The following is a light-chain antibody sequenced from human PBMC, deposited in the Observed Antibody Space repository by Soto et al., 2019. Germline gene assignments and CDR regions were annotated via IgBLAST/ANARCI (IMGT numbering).Light chain of an antibody. J-gene: IGKJ5*01. CDR2: GAS. CDR1: QSVSGN. CDR3: QQYNNWPPIT. V-gene: IGKV3-15*01. Sequence: EIVMTQSPATLSVSPGERATLSCRASQSVSGNLAWYQQKPGQAPRLLIYGASTRATGIPARFSGSGSGTEVSLTIISRQSEDVAVYYCQQYNNWPPITFGQGTRLEIK.